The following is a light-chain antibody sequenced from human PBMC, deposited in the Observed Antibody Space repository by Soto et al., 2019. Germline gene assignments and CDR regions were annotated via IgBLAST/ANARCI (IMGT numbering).Light chain of an antibody. V-gene: IGKV1-5*03. CDR2: KAS. CDR1: QSVISG. J-gene: IGKJ4*01. CDR3: QHYNIYPLT. Sequence: DIQMTQSPSTLSASVGDRVTITCRASQSVISGLAWYQQKPGKAPKLLINKASTLESGVPSRFSGSGSGTKFTLTISSLQPDDFATYYCQHYNIYPLTFGGGTKVEIK.